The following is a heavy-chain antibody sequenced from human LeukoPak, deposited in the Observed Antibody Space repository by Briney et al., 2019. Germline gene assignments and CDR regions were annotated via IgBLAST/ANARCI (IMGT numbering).Heavy chain of an antibody. CDR1: SGSISNSNYY. Sequence: NTSETLSLTCTVSSGSISNSNYYWGWICQPPGKGLEWIGSIFYDGSPDYNPSLKSRVTISVDTSKNQFSLKVNSVTAADTAVYFCARYYGSGRDGDYWGQGTLVTVSS. D-gene: IGHD3-10*01. CDR3: ARYYGSGRDGDY. CDR2: IFYDGSP. V-gene: IGHV4-39*01. J-gene: IGHJ4*02.